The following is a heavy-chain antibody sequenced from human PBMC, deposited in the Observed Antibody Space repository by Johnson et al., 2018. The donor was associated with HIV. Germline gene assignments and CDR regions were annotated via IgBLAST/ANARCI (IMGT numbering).Heavy chain of an antibody. CDR2: IRYDGSNK. D-gene: IGHD3-10*01. Sequence: QVQLVESGGGVVQPGGSLRLSCAASGFTFSSYGMHWVRQAPGKGLEWVAFIRYDGSNKYYADSVKGRFTISRDNSKNTLYLQMTSLRQDATAVYSCYFTEHCGAGSESKGTFNAWGQGTMVTVSS. CDR1: GFTFSSYG. J-gene: IGHJ3*01. CDR3: YFTEHCGAGSESKGTFNA. V-gene: IGHV3-30*02.